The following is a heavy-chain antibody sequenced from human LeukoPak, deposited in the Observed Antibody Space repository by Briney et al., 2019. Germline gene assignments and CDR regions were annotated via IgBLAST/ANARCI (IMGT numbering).Heavy chain of an antibody. J-gene: IGHJ4*02. D-gene: IGHD6-13*01. Sequence: PGGSLRLSCVASGFTVSSNYMSWVRQAPGKGLEWVSMFYSGGTTYYADSVKGRFTISRDNSKNTLYLQMNSLRAEDTAVYYCAAASSHRIAAAGEYWGQGTLVTVSS. CDR3: AAASSHRIAAAGEY. CDR2: FYSGGTT. CDR1: GFTVSSNY. V-gene: IGHV3-66*01.